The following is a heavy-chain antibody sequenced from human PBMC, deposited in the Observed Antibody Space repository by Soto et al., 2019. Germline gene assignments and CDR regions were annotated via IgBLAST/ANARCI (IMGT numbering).Heavy chain of an antibody. J-gene: IGHJ4*02. CDR3: ARKGPEDWPLDY. D-gene: IGHD3-9*01. V-gene: IGHV2-5*02. CDR2: IYWDDAK. CDR1: WFSLSTSGVG. Sequence: QITLKESGPTLVKPTQTLTLTCTFSWFSLSTSGVGVGWIRQPPGKALEWLVVIYWDDAKEYSPSLKNRLTISKDSSKNQVVLTMTNMGPMDTGTYYCARKGPEDWPLDYWGQGTLVTVSS.